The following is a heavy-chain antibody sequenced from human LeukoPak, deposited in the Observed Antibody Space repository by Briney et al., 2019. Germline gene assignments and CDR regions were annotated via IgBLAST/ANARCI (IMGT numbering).Heavy chain of an antibody. CDR2: IMSRNSTL. J-gene: IGHJ4*02. CDR3: VKRNYFDG. V-gene: IGHV3-48*01. CDR1: GFTFSSYS. Sequence: PGGSLRLSCAASGFTFSSYSMNWVRQAPGKGRECNSYIMSRNSTLYFAAAVKGRSATSRDNAKNSQYLQMNSLRGEDTAVYDFVKRNYFDGWGPGTLVTVSS. D-gene: IGHD5-24*01.